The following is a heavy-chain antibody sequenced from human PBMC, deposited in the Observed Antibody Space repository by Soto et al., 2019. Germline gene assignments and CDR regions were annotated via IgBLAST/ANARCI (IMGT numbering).Heavy chain of an antibody. D-gene: IGHD5-12*01. CDR2: IYYSGST. CDR1: GGSISSGGYY. Sequence: SETLSLTCAVSGGSISSGGYYWSWIRQPPGKGLEWIGYIYYSGSTNYNPSLKSRVTISVDTSKNQFSLKLSSVTAADTAVYYCAKNKGDGYNSVLQAPYFDYWGQGTLVIVSS. CDR3: AKNKGDGYNSVLQAPYFDY. V-gene: IGHV4-61*08. J-gene: IGHJ4*02.